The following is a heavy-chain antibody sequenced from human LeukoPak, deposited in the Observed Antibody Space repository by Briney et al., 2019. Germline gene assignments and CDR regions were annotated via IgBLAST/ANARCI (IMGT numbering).Heavy chain of an antibody. CDR3: AKLPHYYDSSGLRAFDI. Sequence: GGSLRLSCAASGFTFSETWMSWVRQAPGKGLEWVSAISGSGGSTYYADSVKGRFTISRDNSKNTLYLQMNSLRAEDTAVYYCAKLPHYYDSSGLRAFDIWGQGTMVTVSS. V-gene: IGHV3-23*01. D-gene: IGHD3-22*01. CDR2: ISGSGGST. CDR1: GFTFSETW. J-gene: IGHJ3*02.